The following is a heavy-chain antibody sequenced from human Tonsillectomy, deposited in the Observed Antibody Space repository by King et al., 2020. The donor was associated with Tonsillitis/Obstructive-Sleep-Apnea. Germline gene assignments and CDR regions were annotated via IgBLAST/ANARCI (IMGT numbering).Heavy chain of an antibody. CDR1: GYSFTNYW. V-gene: IGHV5-10-1*01. D-gene: IGHD3-22*01. J-gene: IGHJ4*02. Sequence: QLVQSGAEVKKPGASLRISCKGSGYSFTNYWITWVRQMPGKGLEWMGRIDPSDSYTNYSPSFQGHVTISADKSINTAYLQWSSLKASDTAMYYCARYYFYDTGGYYYWGQGTLVTVSS. CDR2: IDPSDSYT. CDR3: ARYYFYDTGGYYY.